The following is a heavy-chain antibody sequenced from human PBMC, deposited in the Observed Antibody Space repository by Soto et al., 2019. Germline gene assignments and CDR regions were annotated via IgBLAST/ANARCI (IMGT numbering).Heavy chain of an antibody. D-gene: IGHD2-8*02. J-gene: IGHJ4*02. Sequence: QVQLQQWGAGLLKPSETLSLTCAVYGGSFSGYDWTWIRQPPGTGLEWIGEINHSGSSNYNPSLKSRVTISVDTSKNQCSLKLTFVTAADTAVYYCARDKITGLFDYWGQGTLVTVSS. CDR1: GGSFSGYD. V-gene: IGHV4-34*01. CDR2: INHSGSS. CDR3: ARDKITGLFDY.